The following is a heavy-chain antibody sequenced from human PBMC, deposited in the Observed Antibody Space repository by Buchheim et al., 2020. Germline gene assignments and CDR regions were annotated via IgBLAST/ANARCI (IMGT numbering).Heavy chain of an antibody. J-gene: IGHJ1*01. CDR3: ARGPRRYFQH. Sequence: QVQLQQWGAGLLKPSETLSLTCAVSGGSFSGYYWSWIRQPPGKGLEWIGEINHSGSTNYNPSLKSRVTISVDTSKNQFSLKLSSVTAADTAVYYCARGPRRYFQHWGQGTL. V-gene: IGHV4-34*01. CDR1: GGSFSGYY. CDR2: INHSGST.